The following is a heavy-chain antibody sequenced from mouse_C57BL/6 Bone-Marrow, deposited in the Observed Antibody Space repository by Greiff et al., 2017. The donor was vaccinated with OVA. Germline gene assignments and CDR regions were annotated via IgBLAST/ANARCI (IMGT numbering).Heavy chain of an antibody. V-gene: IGHV5-12*01. D-gene: IGHD2-1*01. CDR2: ISNGGGST. J-gene: IGHJ4*01. Sequence: EVQLVESGGGLVQPGGSLKLSCAASGFTFSDYYMYWVRQTPEKRLEWVAYISNGGGSTYYPDTVKGRFTISRDNAKNTLYLQMSRLKSEDTAMYYCARHGLGGNYFYAMDYWGQGTSVTVSS. CDR1: GFTFSDYY. CDR3: ARHGLGGNYFYAMDY.